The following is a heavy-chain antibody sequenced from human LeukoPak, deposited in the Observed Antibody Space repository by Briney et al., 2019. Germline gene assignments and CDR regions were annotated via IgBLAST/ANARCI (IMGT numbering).Heavy chain of an antibody. CDR2: IIPIFGTA. Sequence: SVKVSCKASGGTFSSYAISWVRQAPGQGLDWMGGIIPIFGTANYAQKFQGRVTITAEKSTSTAYVELSSLRSEDTAVYYCARAEGYGGELDSWGQGTLVTVSS. CDR3: ARAEGYGGELDS. D-gene: IGHD4-23*01. J-gene: IGHJ4*02. V-gene: IGHV1-69*06. CDR1: GGTFSSYA.